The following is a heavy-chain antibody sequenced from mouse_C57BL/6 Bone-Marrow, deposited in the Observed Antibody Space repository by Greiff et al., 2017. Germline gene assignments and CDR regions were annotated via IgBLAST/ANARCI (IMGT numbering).Heavy chain of an antibody. J-gene: IGHJ4*01. V-gene: IGHV3-3*01. CDR2: TFYSGIT. D-gene: IGHD1-2*01. Sequence: EVQLQESGPSLVRPSQTLSLTCTVTGFSINSDCYWIWIRQFPGNNLEYIGYTFYSGITYYNPSLESRTYITRDTSKNQFSLKLSSVTTEDTATYYCARDGYYGDYYAMDDWGQGTSVTVSS. CDR3: ARDGYYGDYYAMDD. CDR1: GFSINSDCY.